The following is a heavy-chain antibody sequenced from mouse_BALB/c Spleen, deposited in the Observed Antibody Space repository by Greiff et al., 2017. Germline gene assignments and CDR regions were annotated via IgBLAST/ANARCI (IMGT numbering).Heavy chain of an antibody. D-gene: IGHD2-3*01. Sequence: EVKLLESGPGLVKPSQSLSLTCTVTGYSITSDYAWNWIRQFPGNKLEWMGYISYSGGTSYNPSLKSRISITRDTSKNQFFLQLNSVTTEDTATYYCASLYDYYAMDYWGQGTSVTVSS. CDR2: ISYSGGT. CDR1: GYSITSDYA. J-gene: IGHJ4*01. CDR3: ASLYDYYAMDY. V-gene: IGHV3-2*02.